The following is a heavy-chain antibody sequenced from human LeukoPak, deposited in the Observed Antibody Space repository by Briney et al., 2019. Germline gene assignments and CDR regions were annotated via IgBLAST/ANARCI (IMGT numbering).Heavy chain of an antibody. J-gene: IGHJ4*02. V-gene: IGHV1-2*02. D-gene: IGHD1-1*01. CDR2: INPNSGGT. CDR3: ARGNGTTAESDY. CDR1: GYTFTGYY. Sequence: RSSVKVSCKASGYTFTGYYMHWVRQAPGQGLEWMGWINPNSGGTNYAQKFQGRVTMTRDTSISTAYMELSRLRSDDTAVYYCARGNGTTAESDYWGQGTLVTVSS.